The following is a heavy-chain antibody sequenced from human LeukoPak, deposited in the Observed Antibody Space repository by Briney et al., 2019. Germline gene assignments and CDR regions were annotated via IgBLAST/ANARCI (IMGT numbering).Heavy chain of an antibody. J-gene: IGHJ4*02. CDR2: IYYSGST. Sequence: PSETLSLTCTVSGGSISSYYWSWIRQPPGKGLEWIGYIYYSGSTNYNPSLKSRVTISVDTSKNQFSLKLSPVTAADTAVYYCARDKGRGGWLQLHFDYWGQGTLVTVSS. D-gene: IGHD5-24*01. CDR3: ARDKGRGGWLQLHFDY. CDR1: GGSISSYY. V-gene: IGHV4-59*01.